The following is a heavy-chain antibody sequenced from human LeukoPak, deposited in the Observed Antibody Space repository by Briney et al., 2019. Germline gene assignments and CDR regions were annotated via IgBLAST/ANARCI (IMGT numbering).Heavy chain of an antibody. CDR2: IYYSGST. J-gene: IGHJ3*02. D-gene: IGHD4-17*01. V-gene: IGHV4-59*01. Sequence: IGYIYYSGSTNSNPSLKSRVTISVDTSKNQFSLKLSSVTAADTAVYYCARDLGPTADAFDIWGQGTMVTVSS. CDR3: ARDLGPTADAFDI.